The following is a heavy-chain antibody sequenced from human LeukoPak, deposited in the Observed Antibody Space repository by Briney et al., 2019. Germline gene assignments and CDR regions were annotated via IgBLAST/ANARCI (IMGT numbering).Heavy chain of an antibody. CDR2: IYYSGST. D-gene: IGHD4-17*01. J-gene: IGHJ4*02. CDR1: GGSIRSTTYY. Sequence: KPSETLSPTCTVSGGSIRSTTYYWCWIPQPPGKGLEWIGSIYYSGSTYYNPSLKSRVPISVDTSKNQVPLKLSSVTAADTAVYYCARLYGDYEKDYYFDYWGQGTLVTVSS. V-gene: IGHV4-39*01. CDR3: ARLYGDYEKDYYFDY.